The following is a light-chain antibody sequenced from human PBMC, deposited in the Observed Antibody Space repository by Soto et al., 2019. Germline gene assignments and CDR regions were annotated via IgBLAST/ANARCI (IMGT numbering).Light chain of an antibody. V-gene: IGLV1-40*01. Sequence: QSVLTQPPSVSGAPGQRVTISCTGSSSNIGLGYDVHWYQQLPGTAPKLLIYGNTNRPSGVPDRFSGSKSGTSASLAITGLQAEDEADYYCQSYDSSLSDWVFGGGTKLTVL. J-gene: IGLJ3*02. CDR2: GNT. CDR3: QSYDSSLSDWV. CDR1: SSNIGLGYD.